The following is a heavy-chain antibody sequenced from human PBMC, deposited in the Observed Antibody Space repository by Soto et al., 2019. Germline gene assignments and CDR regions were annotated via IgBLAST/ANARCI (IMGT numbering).Heavy chain of an antibody. Sequence: GGSLRLSCAASGFTFSSYAMSWVRQAPGKGLEWVSAISGSGGSTYYADSVKGRFTISRDNSKNTLYLQMNSLRAEDTAVYYCAKHFWSGYYTLDNWFDPWGQGTLVTVSS. D-gene: IGHD3-3*02. J-gene: IGHJ5*02. V-gene: IGHV3-23*01. CDR2: ISGSGGST. CDR1: GFTFSSYA. CDR3: AKHFWSGYYTLDNWFDP.